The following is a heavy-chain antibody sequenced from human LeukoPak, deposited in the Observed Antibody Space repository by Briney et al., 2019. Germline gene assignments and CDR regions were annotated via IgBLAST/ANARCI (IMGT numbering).Heavy chain of an antibody. CDR2: IKSKTDGGTT. CDR3: TTARAATPFDY. Sequence: GGSLRLSCAASGFTFSNAWMSWVRQAPGKGLEWVGRIKSKTDGGTTDYAAPVKGRFTISRDDSKNTLYLQMNSLKTEDTAVYHCTTARAATPFDYWGQGTLVTVSS. V-gene: IGHV3-15*01. J-gene: IGHJ4*02. D-gene: IGHD2-15*01. CDR1: GFTFSNAW.